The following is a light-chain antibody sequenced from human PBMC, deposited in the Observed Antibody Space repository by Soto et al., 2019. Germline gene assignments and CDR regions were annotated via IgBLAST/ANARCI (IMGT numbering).Light chain of an antibody. V-gene: IGKV1-33*01. J-gene: IGKJ4*01. CDR1: QDISTH. Sequence: DIQMTQSPSSLSASVGDRVTITCQASQDISTHLTWFQQKPGKASKLLIYDVSTLETGVPSRFSGSGSGTDFTLSISSLQPEDIATYYCQQFDSLPLTFGGGTKVDIK. CDR3: QQFDSLPLT. CDR2: DVS.